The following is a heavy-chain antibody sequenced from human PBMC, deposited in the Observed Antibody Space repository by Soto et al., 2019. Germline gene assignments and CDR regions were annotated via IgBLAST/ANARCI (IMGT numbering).Heavy chain of an antibody. CDR1: GGTFSSYT. V-gene: IGHV1-69*02. CDR2: IIPILGIA. Sequence: QVQLVQSGAEVKKPGSSVKVSCKASGGTFSSYTISWVRQAPGQGLEWMGRIIPILGIANYAQKFQGRVTITADKSTSTAYMELSSLRSEDTAVYYCASAPGNWLLPCFDPWGQGTLVTVSS. CDR3: ASAPGNWLLPCFDP. J-gene: IGHJ5*02. D-gene: IGHD2-15*01.